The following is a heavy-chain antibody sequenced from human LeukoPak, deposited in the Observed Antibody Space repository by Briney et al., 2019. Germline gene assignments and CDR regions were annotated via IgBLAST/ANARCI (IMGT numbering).Heavy chain of an antibody. CDR2: VSYDGSDK. CDR3: VPSSAWHLNWFDP. CDR1: GFTFSSHV. V-gene: IGHV3-30-3*01. J-gene: IGHJ5*02. Sequence: GGSLRLSCAASGFTFSSHVMHWVRQAPGKGLEWVAVVSYDGSDKYYADSVKGRFTISRDNSKNTLYLQMNNLRAEDTAVYYCVPSSAWHLNWFDPWGQGTLVAVSS. D-gene: IGHD6-19*01.